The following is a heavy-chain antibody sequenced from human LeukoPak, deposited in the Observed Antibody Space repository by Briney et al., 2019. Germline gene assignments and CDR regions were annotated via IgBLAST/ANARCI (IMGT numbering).Heavy chain of an antibody. CDR3: ARSLYGVNTWFDY. CDR1: GYSSTSYW. D-gene: IGHD4/OR15-4a*01. CDR2: IFPGDSDT. J-gene: IGHJ4*02. V-gene: IGHV5-51*01. Sequence: GESLKISCKGSGYSSTSYWIGWVRQMPGKGLEWMGIIFPGDSDTRYSPSFQGQVTIPADKSISTAYLQWSSLKASDTAMYYCARSLYGVNTWFDYWGQGTLVTVSS.